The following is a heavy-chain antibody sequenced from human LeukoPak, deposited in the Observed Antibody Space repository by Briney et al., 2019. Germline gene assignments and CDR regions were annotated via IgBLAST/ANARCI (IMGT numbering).Heavy chain of an antibody. J-gene: IGHJ4*02. V-gene: IGHV3-21*01. CDR1: GFTFSSCS. CDR2: ISSSSSYI. Sequence: GGSLRLSCAASGFTFSSCSMNWVRQAPGKGLEWVSSISSSSSYIYCADSVKGRFTISRDNAKNSLYLQMNSLRAEDTAVYYCARVVLRYFDWLLSPNYFDYWGQGTLVTVSS. CDR3: ARVVLRYFDWLLSPNYFDY. D-gene: IGHD3-9*01.